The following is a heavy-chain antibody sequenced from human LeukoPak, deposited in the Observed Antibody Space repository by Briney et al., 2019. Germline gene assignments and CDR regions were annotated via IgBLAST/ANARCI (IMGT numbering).Heavy chain of an antibody. J-gene: IGHJ5*02. CDR2: IYYSGST. D-gene: IGHD3-3*01. Sequence: SETLSLTCTVSGGSISSYYWSWIRQPPGKGLEWIGYIYYSGSTDYNPSLKSRVTISVDTSKNQFSLKLSSVTAADTAVYYCARGYDFWSGYPFDPWGQGTLVTVSS. CDR3: ARGYDFWSGYPFDP. CDR1: GGSISSYY. V-gene: IGHV4-59*01.